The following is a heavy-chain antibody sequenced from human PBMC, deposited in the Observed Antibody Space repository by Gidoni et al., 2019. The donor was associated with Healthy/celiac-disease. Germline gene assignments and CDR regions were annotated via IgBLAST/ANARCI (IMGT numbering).Heavy chain of an antibody. CDR2: ISYDGSNK. D-gene: IGHD3-10*01. V-gene: IGHV3-30*01. CDR1: GFTFSSYA. Sequence: QVQLVESGGGVVQPGRSLRLSCAASGFTFSSYALHWVRQAPGKGLEWVAVISYDGSNKYDADYVKGRFTISRDNSKNTLYLQMNSLRAEDTAVYYCARDSHLITMVRERGGMDVWGQGTTVTVSS. CDR3: ARDSHLITMVRERGGMDV. J-gene: IGHJ6*02.